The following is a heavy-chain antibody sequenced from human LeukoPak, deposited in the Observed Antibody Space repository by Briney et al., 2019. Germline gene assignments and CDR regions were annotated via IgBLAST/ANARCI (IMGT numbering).Heavy chain of an antibody. Sequence: ASVKVSCKASGYTFTSYYMHWVRQAPGQGLEWMGIINPSGGSTSYAQKFQGRVTMTRDTSTSTVYMELSSLRSEDTAVYYCARGHSPGLLLWFGESSYYFDYWGQGTLVTVSS. CDR2: INPSGGST. V-gene: IGHV1-46*01. CDR1: GYTFTSYY. CDR3: ARGHSPGLLLWFGESSYYFDY. D-gene: IGHD3-10*01. J-gene: IGHJ4*02.